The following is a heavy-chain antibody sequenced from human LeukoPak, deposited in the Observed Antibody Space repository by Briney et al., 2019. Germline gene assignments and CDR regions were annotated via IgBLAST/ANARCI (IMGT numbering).Heavy chain of an antibody. CDR1: GDSISSGLYY. J-gene: IGHJ6*02. CDR2: IYDSGHT. CDR3: ARVWYYYYAMDV. Sequence: SETLSLTCTVSGDSISSGLYYRGWIRQPPGKGLEWIGSIYDSGHTDYNPSLKSRVTISEDKPKNQFSLRLRSVTAADTAVYYCARVWYYYYAMDVWGQGTTVTVSS. V-gene: IGHV4-39*01.